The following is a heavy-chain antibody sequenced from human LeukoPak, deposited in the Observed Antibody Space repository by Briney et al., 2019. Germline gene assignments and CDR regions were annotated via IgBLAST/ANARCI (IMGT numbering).Heavy chain of an antibody. CDR3: GSGYYWVLDY. V-gene: IGHV3-30*03. CDR1: GFTFSSYG. J-gene: IGHJ4*02. D-gene: IGHD3-22*01. CDR2: ISYDGSNK. Sequence: PGGSLRLSCAASGFTFSSYGMHWVRQAPGKGLEWVAVISYDGSNKYYADSVKGRFTISRDNSKNTLYLQMNSLRAEDTAVYYCGSGYYWVLDYWGQGTLVTVSS.